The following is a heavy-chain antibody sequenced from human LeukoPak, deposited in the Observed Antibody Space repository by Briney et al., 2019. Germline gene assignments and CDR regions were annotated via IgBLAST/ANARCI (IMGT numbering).Heavy chain of an antibody. D-gene: IGHD4-17*01. CDR2: ISWNSGSI. CDR3: AKDMTTVTSYYYYGMDV. J-gene: IGHJ6*02. Sequence: PGGSLRLSCAASGFTFDDYAMHWVRHAPGKGLEWVSGISWNSGSIGYADSVKGRFTISRDNAKNSLYLQMNSLRAEDTALYYCAKDMTTVTSYYYYGMDVWGQGTTVTVSS. V-gene: IGHV3-9*01. CDR1: GFTFDDYA.